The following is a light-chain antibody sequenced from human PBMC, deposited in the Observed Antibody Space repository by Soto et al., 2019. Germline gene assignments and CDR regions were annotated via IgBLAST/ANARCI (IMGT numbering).Light chain of an antibody. J-gene: IGKJ1*01. CDR2: AAS. CDR1: QGISSY. CDR3: QQYYSYPQT. V-gene: IGKV1-8*01. Sequence: AIRMTQSPSSLSASTGDRVTITCRASQGISSYLAWYQQKPGKAPKLLIYAASTLQSGVPSRFSGSESGTNFTLTIICLQSEDFATYYCQQYYSYPQTFGQGTKVDIK.